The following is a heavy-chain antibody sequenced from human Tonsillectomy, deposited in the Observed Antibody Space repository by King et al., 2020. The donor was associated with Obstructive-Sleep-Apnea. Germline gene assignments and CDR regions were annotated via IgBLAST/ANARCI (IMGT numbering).Heavy chain of an antibody. CDR3: ARRDNYNSLTTFRGGMDV. Sequence: VQLVESGGGLVKPGGSLRLSCAASGFTFSDYYMNWIRQAPGKGLEWVSFISDASSFTNYADSVTGRFTISRDNAKNSLYLQMNSLRAEDTAVYYCARRDNYNSLTTFRGGMDVWGQGTTVTVSS. J-gene: IGHJ6*02. D-gene: IGHD3-9*01. CDR2: ISDASSFT. V-gene: IGHV3-11*06. CDR1: GFTFSDYY.